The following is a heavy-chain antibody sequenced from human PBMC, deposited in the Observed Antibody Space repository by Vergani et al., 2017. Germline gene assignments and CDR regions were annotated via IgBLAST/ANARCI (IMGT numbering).Heavy chain of an antibody. Sequence: QVHLQELGPGLGKPSQTPYPPFTVPTDPMNGDDYYWSWIRQSPGQGLEFIGHIFHSGNTFYNPSLRSRVSVKIDTSKKQFSLKLTSVTAADTAVYYCARATVDAFDIWGQGTMVTVSS. CDR2: IFHSGNT. V-gene: IGHV4-30-4*01. CDR3: ARATVDAFDI. J-gene: IGHJ3*02. D-gene: IGHD4-17*01. CDR1: TDPMNGDDYY.